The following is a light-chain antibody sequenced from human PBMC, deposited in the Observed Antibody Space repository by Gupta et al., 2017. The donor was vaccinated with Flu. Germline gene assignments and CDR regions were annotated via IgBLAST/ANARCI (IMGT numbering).Light chain of an antibody. CDR1: SSDVGGYNF. Sequence: QYALTQPASVSGSPAQSITISCTGTSSDVGGYNFVSWYQQYPGKAPKLLIYEVTNRPSGVSDRFSGSKSGNTASLTISGLQAEDETDYYCASFTTSSTVVFGGGTKLTVL. CDR2: EVT. V-gene: IGLV2-14*01. CDR3: ASFTTSSTVV. J-gene: IGLJ2*01.